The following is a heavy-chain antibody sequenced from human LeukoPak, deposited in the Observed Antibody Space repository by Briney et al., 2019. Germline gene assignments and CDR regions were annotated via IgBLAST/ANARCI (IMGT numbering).Heavy chain of an antibody. D-gene: IGHD1-26*01. J-gene: IGHJ4*02. CDR3: AKDSPVATR. Sequence: PGGSLRLSCAASGFTFSSSAMSWVRQAPGKGLEWVSSITDSGDGTYYADSVKGRFTIPRDDSKNTLYLQMNSLRVEDTAVYYCAKDSPVATRWGQGTLVTVSS. CDR2: ITDSGDGT. V-gene: IGHV3-23*01. CDR1: GFTFSSSA.